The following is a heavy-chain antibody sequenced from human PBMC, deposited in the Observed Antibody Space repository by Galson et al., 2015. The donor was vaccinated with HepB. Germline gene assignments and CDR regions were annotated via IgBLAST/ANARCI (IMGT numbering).Heavy chain of an antibody. J-gene: IGHJ4*02. V-gene: IGHV1-18*01. CDR2: ISAYNGNT. CDR1: GYTFTSYG. D-gene: IGHD1-26*01. CDR3: ARVGSGSWELLLAYFDY. Sequence: SVKVSCKASGYTFTSYGISWVRQAPGQGLEWMGWISAYNGNTNYAQKLQGRVTMTTDTSTSTAYMELRSLRSDDTAVYYCARVGSGSWELLLAYFDYWGQGTLVTVSS.